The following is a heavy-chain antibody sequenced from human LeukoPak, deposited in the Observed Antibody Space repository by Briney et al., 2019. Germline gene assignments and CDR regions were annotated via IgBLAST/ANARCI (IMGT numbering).Heavy chain of an antibody. CDR1: GYTFTSYG. Sequence: ASVKVSCKASGYTFTSYGISWVRQAPGQGLEWMGWISAYNGNTNYAQKLQGRVTMTTDTSTSTAYMELRSLRSDDTAVYYCARVTYSSGWTHCYYYGMDVWGQGTTVTVSS. V-gene: IGHV1-18*01. CDR3: ARVTYSSGWTHCYYYGMDV. J-gene: IGHJ6*02. CDR2: ISAYNGNT. D-gene: IGHD6-19*01.